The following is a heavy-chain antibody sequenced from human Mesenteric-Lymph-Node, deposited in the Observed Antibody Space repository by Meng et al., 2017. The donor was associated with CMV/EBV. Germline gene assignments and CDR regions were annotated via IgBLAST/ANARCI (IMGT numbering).Heavy chain of an antibody. CDR1: GGSFSDFY. V-gene: IGHV4-34*01. CDR2: INHSGRV. J-gene: IGHJ4*02. Sequence: SETLSLTCAVYGGSFSDFYWSWIRQPPGKGLEWIGEINHSGRVKYNPSLKSRVTISIDTSENQFSLKLSSVTAADAAVYYCARKEEYYYDATGASYFDFWGQGTLVTVSS. CDR3: ARKEEYYYDATGASYFDF. D-gene: IGHD3-22*01.